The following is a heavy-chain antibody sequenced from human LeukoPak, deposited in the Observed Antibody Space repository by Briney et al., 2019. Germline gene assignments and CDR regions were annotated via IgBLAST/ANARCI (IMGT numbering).Heavy chain of an antibody. CDR1: GGSISTSNYY. J-gene: IGHJ3*02. CDR2: IFYSGST. CDR3: AKSNGYVLIDI. Sequence: SETLSLTCTVSGGSISTSNYYWGWIRQPPGKGLEWIGNIFYSGSTYYGPSLKSRLTISLDTSRNLFSLTLNSVTAADTAVYYCAKSNGYVLIDIWGQGTMVTVSS. V-gene: IGHV4-39*07. D-gene: IGHD3-22*01.